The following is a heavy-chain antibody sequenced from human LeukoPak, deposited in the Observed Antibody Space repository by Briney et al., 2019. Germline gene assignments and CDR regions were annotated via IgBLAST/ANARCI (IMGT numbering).Heavy chain of an antibody. CDR3: ASHYYGSGSVYYYGMDV. J-gene: IGHJ6*02. V-gene: IGHV3-11*03. D-gene: IGHD3-10*01. Sequence: PGGSLRLSCAASGFTFSDYYMSWIRQAPGKGLEWVSYISSSSSYTNYADSVKGRFTISRDNAKNSLYLQMNSLRADDTAVYYCASHYYGSGSVYYYGMDVWGQGTTVTVSS. CDR2: ISSSSSYT. CDR1: GFTFSDYY.